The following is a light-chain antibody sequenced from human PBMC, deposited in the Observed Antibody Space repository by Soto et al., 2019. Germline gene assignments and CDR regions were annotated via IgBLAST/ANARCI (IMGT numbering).Light chain of an antibody. CDR2: KAS. Sequence: IQLTQSPSSLSASVGDRVTITCRASQGIRNDLSWYQQEPGKAPKLLIYKASSLESGVPSRFSGSGSGTEFTLTISSLQPDDFATYYCQQYNSYSPELTFGGGTKVDIK. CDR1: QGIRND. CDR3: QQYNSYSPELT. V-gene: IGKV1-5*03. J-gene: IGKJ4*01.